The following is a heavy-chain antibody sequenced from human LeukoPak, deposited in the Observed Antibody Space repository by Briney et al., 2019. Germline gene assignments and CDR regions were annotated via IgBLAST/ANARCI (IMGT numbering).Heavy chain of an antibody. CDR2: IRNKASSYTT. J-gene: IGHJ6*02. Sequence: TGGSLRLSCAASGFTFSSYSMDWVRQAPGKGLEWVGRIRNKASSYTTEYATSLKGRISISRDDSQNSLYLQMNSLKSEDTAVYYCAREIRLAPASDYYYYYGMDVWAQGTTVTVSS. D-gene: IGHD3-3*02. V-gene: IGHV3-72*01. CDR1: GFTFSSYS. CDR3: AREIRLAPASDYYYYYGMDV.